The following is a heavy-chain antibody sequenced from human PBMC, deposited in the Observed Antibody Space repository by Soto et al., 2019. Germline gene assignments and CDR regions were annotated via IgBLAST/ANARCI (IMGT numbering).Heavy chain of an antibody. CDR3: ATRDILTGYSPYDAFDI. J-gene: IGHJ3*02. Sequence: GASVKVSCKVSGYTLTELSMHWVRQAPGKGLEWMEGFDPEDGETIYAQKFQGRVTMTEDTSTDTAYMELSSLRSEDTAVYYCATRDILTGYSPYDAFDIWGQGTMVTVSS. V-gene: IGHV1-24*01. CDR2: FDPEDGET. CDR1: GYTLTELS. D-gene: IGHD3-9*01.